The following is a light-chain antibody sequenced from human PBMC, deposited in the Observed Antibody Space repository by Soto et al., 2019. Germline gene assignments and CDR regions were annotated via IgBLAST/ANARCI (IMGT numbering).Light chain of an antibody. CDR3: SSYAGGNNWV. CDR2: EVN. V-gene: IGLV2-8*01. CDR1: SSDIGTHGY. Sequence: QSALTQPPSASGSPGQSVTISCTGTSSDIGTHGYVPWYQQNPGKAPKLMLYEVNQRPSGVPDRFSGSKSGNTASLTVSGLQAEDEANYYCSSYAGGNNWVFGGGTKLTVL. J-gene: IGLJ3*02.